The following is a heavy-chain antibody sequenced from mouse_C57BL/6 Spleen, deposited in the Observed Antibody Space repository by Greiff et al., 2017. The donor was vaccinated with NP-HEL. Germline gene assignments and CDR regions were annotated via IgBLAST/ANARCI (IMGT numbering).Heavy chain of an antibody. J-gene: IGHJ2*01. D-gene: IGHD1-1*01. CDR2: IDPSDSYT. V-gene: IGHV1-50*01. CDR1: GYTFTSYW. Sequence: QVQLQQPGAELVKPGASVKLSCKASGYTFTSYWMQWVKQRPGQGLEWIGEIDPSDSYTNYNQKFKGKATLTVDTSSSTAYMQLSSLTSEDSAVYYCAREGATTVVATDYWGQGTTLTVSS. CDR3: AREGATTVVATDY.